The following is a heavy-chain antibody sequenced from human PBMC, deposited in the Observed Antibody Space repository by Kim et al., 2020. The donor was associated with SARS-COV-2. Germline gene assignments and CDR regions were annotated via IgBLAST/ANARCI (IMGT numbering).Heavy chain of an antibody. J-gene: IGHJ5*02. Sequence: GGSLRLSCAASGFTFSSYSMNWVRQAPGKGLEWVSSISSSSSYIYYADSVKGRFTISRDNAKNSLYLQMNSLRAEDTAVYYCARRSIAAPNLNPWGQGTLVTVSS. CDR1: GFTFSSYS. V-gene: IGHV3-21*01. CDR2: ISSSSSYI. CDR3: ARRSIAAPNLNP. D-gene: IGHD6-6*01.